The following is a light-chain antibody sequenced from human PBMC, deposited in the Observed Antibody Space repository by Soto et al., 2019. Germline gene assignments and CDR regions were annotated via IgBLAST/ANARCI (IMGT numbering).Light chain of an antibody. CDR1: QSVISN. J-gene: IGKJ1*01. Sequence: EIFVTQSPAILSVSPGESVTLSCRASQSVISNLAWYQQKPGQAPRLLIYGASSRATGIPDRFSGSGSGTDFTLTISRLEPEDFAVYYCQQYGISPRTFGQGTKVDIK. CDR3: QQYGISPRT. CDR2: GAS. V-gene: IGKV3-20*01.